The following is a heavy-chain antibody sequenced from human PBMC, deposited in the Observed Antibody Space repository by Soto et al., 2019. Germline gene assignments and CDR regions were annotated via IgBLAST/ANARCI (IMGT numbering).Heavy chain of an antibody. CDR1: GFSLRTSGVG. V-gene: IGHV2-5*02. D-gene: IGHD4-17*01. CDR3: AHLTTGGFYFDY. CDR2: FYWDDGK. J-gene: IGHJ4*02. Sequence: QITLKESGPTLVKPTQTLTLTCTFSGFSLRTSGVGVGWIRQPPGKALEWLALFYWDDGKRYSPSLKSRLTITKDTSKNQVVLRMTNMDPVDPATYYCAHLTTGGFYFDYWGQGTLVTVSS.